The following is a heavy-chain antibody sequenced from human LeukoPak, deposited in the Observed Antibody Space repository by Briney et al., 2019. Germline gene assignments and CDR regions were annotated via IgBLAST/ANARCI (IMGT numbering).Heavy chain of an antibody. Sequence: QPGGSLRLSCAASGFTVSRNYMSWVRQAPGKGLEWVSEIYRDGSTYYAASVKGRFSISRDSSKNTVYLQMNSLRAEDAAVYYCARDLREHGVFDIWGQGTMVTVSS. D-gene: IGHD1-26*01. CDR3: ARDLREHGVFDI. CDR1: GFTVSRNY. CDR2: IYRDGST. V-gene: IGHV3-53*01. J-gene: IGHJ3*02.